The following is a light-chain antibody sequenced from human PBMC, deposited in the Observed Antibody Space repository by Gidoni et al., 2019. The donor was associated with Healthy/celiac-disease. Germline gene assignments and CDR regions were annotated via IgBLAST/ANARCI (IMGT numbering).Light chain of an antibody. CDR2: WAS. V-gene: IGKV4-1*01. CDR3: QQYYITPPWT. Sequence: DIVMTQSPDSLAVSLGERATINCKSSQSVLYSSNNKNYLAWYQQKPGQPPKLLIYWASTRESGVSDRFSGSGSGTDFTLTISSLQAEDVAVYYCQQYYITPPWTFGQXTKVEIK. CDR1: QSVLYSSNNKNY. J-gene: IGKJ1*01.